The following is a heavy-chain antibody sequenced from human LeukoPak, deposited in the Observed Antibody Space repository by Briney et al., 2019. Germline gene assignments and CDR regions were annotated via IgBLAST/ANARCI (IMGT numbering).Heavy chain of an antibody. Sequence: GGSLRLSCAASEFSVGSNYMTWVRQAPGKGLEWVSLIYSGGSTYYADSVKGRFTISRDNSKNTLYLQMNSLRAEDTAVYYCAKLLSNSGRFLYWGQGTLVTVSS. J-gene: IGHJ4*02. CDR1: EFSVGSNY. D-gene: IGHD4-23*01. V-gene: IGHV3-66*04. CDR3: AKLLSNSGRFLY. CDR2: IYSGGST.